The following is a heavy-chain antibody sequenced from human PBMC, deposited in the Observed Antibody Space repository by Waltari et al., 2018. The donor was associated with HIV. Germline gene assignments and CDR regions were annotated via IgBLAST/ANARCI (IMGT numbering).Heavy chain of an antibody. J-gene: IGHJ6*02. Sequence: QVQLQESGPGLVKPSETLSLTCAVSASSISRRYYWGWIRPPPGKGLEWIGSIYHSGSSYYNPSRKSRVTISVDTSKNQFSLKLSSVTAADTAVYYCARIPPKYSSSYYGMDVWGQGTTVTVSS. CDR2: IYHSGSS. D-gene: IGHD6-13*01. V-gene: IGHV4-38-2*01. CDR3: ARIPPKYSSSYYGMDV. CDR1: ASSISRRYY.